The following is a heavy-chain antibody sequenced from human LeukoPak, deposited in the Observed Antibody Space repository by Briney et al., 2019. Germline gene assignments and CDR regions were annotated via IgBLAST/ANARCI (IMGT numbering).Heavy chain of an antibody. V-gene: IGHV3-30*14. CDR3: ARGGGWQQLIDY. J-gene: IGHJ4*02. D-gene: IGHD5-24*01. Sequence: HGRSLRLSCAASGFTFSSYAMHWVRQAPGKGLEWVAVISYDGRNKYYSDSVKCRFTISRDNSKNTLYLQMNSLRAEDTAVYYCARGGGWQQLIDYWGQGTLVTVSS. CDR2: ISYDGRNK. CDR1: GFTFSSYA.